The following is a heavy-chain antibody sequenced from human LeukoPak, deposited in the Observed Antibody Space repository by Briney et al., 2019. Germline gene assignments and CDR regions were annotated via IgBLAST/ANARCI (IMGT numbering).Heavy chain of an antibody. Sequence: SVKVSCKASGYTFTGYYMHWVRQAPGQGLEWMGGIIPIFGTANYAQKLQGRVTITADKSTSTAYMELSSLRSEDTAVYYCARGEIAARHYFDYWGQGTLVTVSS. CDR3: ARGEIAARHYFDY. D-gene: IGHD6-6*01. V-gene: IGHV1-69*06. J-gene: IGHJ4*02. CDR2: IIPIFGTA. CDR1: GYTFTGYY.